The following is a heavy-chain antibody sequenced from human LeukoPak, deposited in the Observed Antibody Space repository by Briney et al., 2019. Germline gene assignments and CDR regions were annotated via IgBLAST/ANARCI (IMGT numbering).Heavy chain of an antibody. V-gene: IGHV3-23*01. CDR2: ISGSGGST. J-gene: IGHJ3*02. D-gene: IGHD3-22*01. CDR1: GFTFSSYG. CDR3: ANDGAYYDSSTDAFDI. Sequence: GGSLRLSCAASGFTFSSYGMSWVRQAPGRGLEWVSAISGSGGSTYDADSVKGRFIISRDNSKNTLYLQMNSLRAEDTAVYYCANDGAYYDSSTDAFDIWGQGTMVTVSS.